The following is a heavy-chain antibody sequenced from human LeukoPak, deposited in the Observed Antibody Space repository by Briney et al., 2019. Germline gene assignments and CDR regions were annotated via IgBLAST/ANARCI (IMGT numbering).Heavy chain of an antibody. D-gene: IGHD6-19*01. CDR1: GFTFDDYA. CDR2: ISWNSGSI. CDR3: AKAIAVARQYYFDY. Sequence: GGSLRLSCAASGFTFDDYAMHWVRQAPGKGLEWVSGISWNSGSIGYADSVKGRFTISRDNAKNSLYLLMNSLRAEDTALYYCAKAIAVARQYYFDYWGQGTLVTVSS. J-gene: IGHJ4*02. V-gene: IGHV3-9*01.